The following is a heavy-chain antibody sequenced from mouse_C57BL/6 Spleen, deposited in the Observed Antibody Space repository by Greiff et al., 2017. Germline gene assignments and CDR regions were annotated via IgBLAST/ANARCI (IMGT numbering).Heavy chain of an antibody. CDR2: IYPGDGDT. CDR3: AQTMVTTWGYARGY. CDR1: GYAFSSYW. Sequence: VQLQQSGAELVKPGASVKISCKASGYAFSSYWMNWVKQRPGKGLAWIGQIYPGDGDTNYNGKFKGKATLTADKSSSTAYMQLSSLTSEDAAVYFWAQTMVTTWGYARGYRGQGTSVTVSS. D-gene: IGHD2-2*01. J-gene: IGHJ4*01. V-gene: IGHV1-80*01.